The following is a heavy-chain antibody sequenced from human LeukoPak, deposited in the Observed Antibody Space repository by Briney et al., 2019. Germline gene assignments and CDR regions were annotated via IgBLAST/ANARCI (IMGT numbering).Heavy chain of an antibody. V-gene: IGHV4-34*01. CDR3: ARGPLYYYGSGSYLVYFDY. D-gene: IGHD3-10*01. J-gene: IGHJ4*02. CDR1: GGSFSGYY. CDR2: INHSGST. Sequence: PSETLPLTCAVYGGSFSGYYWSWIRQPPGKGLEWIGEINHSGSTNYNPSLKSRVTISVDTSKNQFSLKLSSVTAADTAVYYCARGPLYYYGSGSYLVYFDYWGQGTLVTVSS.